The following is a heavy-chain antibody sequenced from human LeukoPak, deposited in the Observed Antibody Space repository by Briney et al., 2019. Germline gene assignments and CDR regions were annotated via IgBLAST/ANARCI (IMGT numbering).Heavy chain of an antibody. CDR3: AADPLAADAFDI. Sequence: SVKVSCKASGFTFTSSAVQWVRRARGQRLEWIGWIVVGSGNTNYAQKFQERVTITRDMSTSTAYMELSSLRSEDTAVYYCAADPLAADAFDIWGQGTMVTVSS. CDR2: IVVGSGNT. V-gene: IGHV1-58*01. J-gene: IGHJ3*02. CDR1: GFTFTSSA. D-gene: IGHD2-15*01.